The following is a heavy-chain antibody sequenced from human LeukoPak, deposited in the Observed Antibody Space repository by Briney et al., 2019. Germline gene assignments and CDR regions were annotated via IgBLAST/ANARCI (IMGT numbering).Heavy chain of an antibody. CDR1: GYTFTGYY. CDR2: INPNSGGT. D-gene: IGHD1-1*01. J-gene: IGHJ1*01. CDR3: ARGRILKRHSAEYFQH. Sequence: ASVKVSCKASGYTFTGYYMRWVRQAPGQGLAWMGWINPNSGGTNYAQKFQGRVTMTRDTSISTAYMELSRLRSDDTAVYYCARGRILKRHSAEYFQHWGQGTLVTVSS. V-gene: IGHV1-2*02.